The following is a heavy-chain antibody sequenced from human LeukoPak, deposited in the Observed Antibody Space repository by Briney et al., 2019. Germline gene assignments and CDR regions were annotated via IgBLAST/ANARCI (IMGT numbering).Heavy chain of an antibody. CDR2: IYSGGRT. D-gene: IGHD3-10*01. V-gene: IGHV3-66*01. Sequence: GGSLRLSCAGSRFTVSSNYMSWVRQAPGKGLEWVSVIYSGGRTDYADSVKGRFTISRDSSKNTLYLQMNSLTAEDTAVYYCARENGRGVISPSYDLWGQGTLVTVSS. J-gene: IGHJ5*02. CDR1: RFTVSSNY. CDR3: ARENGRGVISPSYDL.